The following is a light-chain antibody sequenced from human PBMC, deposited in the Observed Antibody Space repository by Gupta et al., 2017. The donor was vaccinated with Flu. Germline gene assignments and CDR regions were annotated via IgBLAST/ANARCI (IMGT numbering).Light chain of an antibody. Sequence: SSELTQDPAVSVALGQTVRITCQGDSLRTYYATWYQQKPGQAPLVVVFGKNNRPSGIPDRFSGSTSGNTASLTITGAQAEDGADYYCNSRDSSGNRWVFGGGTRL. CDR2: GKN. CDR1: SLRTYY. J-gene: IGLJ3*02. V-gene: IGLV3-19*01. CDR3: NSRDSSGNRWV.